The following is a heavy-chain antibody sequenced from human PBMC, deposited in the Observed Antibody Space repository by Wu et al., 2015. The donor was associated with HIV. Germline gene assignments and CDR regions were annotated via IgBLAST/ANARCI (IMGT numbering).Heavy chain of an antibody. CDR2: IIPKSGGT. V-gene: IGHV1-2*02. Sequence: QVQLVQSGAEVKKPGSSVKVSCRASGNTFRNHAITWVRQAPGQGLEWMGRIIPKSGGTNYAQKFQGRVTMTRDTSISTVYMELSRLRSDDTAVYYCFVYFRYQLPDTNDTFDVWGQGTMVTVSS. CDR1: GNTFRNHA. D-gene: IGHD2-2*01. CDR3: FVYFRYQLPDTNDTFDV. J-gene: IGHJ3*01.